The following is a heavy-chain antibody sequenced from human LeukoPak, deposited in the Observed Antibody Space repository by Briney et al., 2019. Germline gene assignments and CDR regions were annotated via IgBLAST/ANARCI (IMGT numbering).Heavy chain of an antibody. Sequence: GGSLRLSCAASGFTFSSYSMNWVRQAPGKGLEWVSFISSSSSYIYYADSVKGRFTISRDKAKNSLYLQMNSLRAEDTAVYYCARDYYGSGSYYTPSFDYWGQGTLVTVSS. CDR3: ARDYYGSGSYYTPSFDY. CDR2: ISSSSSYI. D-gene: IGHD3-10*01. J-gene: IGHJ4*02. CDR1: GFTFSSYS. V-gene: IGHV3-21*01.